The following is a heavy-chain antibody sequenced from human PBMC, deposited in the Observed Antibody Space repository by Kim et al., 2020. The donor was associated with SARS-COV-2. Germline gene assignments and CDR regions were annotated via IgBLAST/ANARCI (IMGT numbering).Heavy chain of an antibody. V-gene: IGHV3-9*01. CDR3: AKVMGSDYYYGMDV. D-gene: IGHD3-16*01. Sequence: DSVKGRFTISRDNAKNSLYLQMNSLRAEDTALYYCAKVMGSDYYYGMDVWGQGTTVTVSS. J-gene: IGHJ6*02.